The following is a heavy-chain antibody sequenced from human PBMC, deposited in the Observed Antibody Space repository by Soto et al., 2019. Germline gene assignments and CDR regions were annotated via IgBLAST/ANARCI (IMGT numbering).Heavy chain of an antibody. CDR1: GGTFSSYA. D-gene: IGHD3-10*01. Sequence: SVKVSCKASGGTFSSYAISWVRQAPGQGLEWMGGIIPIFGTANYAQKFQGRVTITADKSTSTAYMELSSLRSEDTAVYYCARTPAMVREYAYYYCGMDVWGQGTTVTVSS. CDR2: IIPIFGTA. CDR3: ARTPAMVREYAYYYCGMDV. J-gene: IGHJ6*02. V-gene: IGHV1-69*06.